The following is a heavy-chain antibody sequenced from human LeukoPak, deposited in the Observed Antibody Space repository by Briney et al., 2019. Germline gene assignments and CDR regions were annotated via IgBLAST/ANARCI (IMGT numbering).Heavy chain of an antibody. CDR1: GGSISSSSYY. CDR3: AVQLLSWIDAFDI. CDR2: IYYSGST. Sequence: SETLSLTCTVSGGSISSSSYYWGWIRQPPGKGLEWIGSIYYSGSTYYNPSLKSRVTISVDTSKNQFSLKLSSVTAADTAVYYCAVQLLSWIDAFDIWGQGAMVTVSS. J-gene: IGHJ3*02. V-gene: IGHV4-39*01. D-gene: IGHD2-2*01.